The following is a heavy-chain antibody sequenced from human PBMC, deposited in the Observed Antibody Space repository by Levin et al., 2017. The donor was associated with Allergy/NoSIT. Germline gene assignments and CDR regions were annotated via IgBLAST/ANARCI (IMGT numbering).Heavy chain of an antibody. V-gene: IGHV3-53*01. CDR3: ARGQRNGSGWSNDAFDI. Sequence: GESLKISCAASGFTVSSNYMSWVRQAPGKGLEWVSVIYSGGSTYYADSVKGRFTISRDNSKNTLYLQMNSLRAEDTAVYYCARGQRNGSGWSNDAFDIWGQGTMVTVSS. CDR1: GFTVSSNY. D-gene: IGHD6-19*01. J-gene: IGHJ3*02. CDR2: IYSGGST.